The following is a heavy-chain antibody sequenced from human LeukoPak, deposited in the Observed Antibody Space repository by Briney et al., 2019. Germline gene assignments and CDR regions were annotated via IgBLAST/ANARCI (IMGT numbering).Heavy chain of an antibody. J-gene: IGHJ5*02. Sequence: GGSLRLSCAASGSPFSTYAMSWVRQPPGKGLEWVCTISGRGGSTYYADSVKGRFTISRDNSKNTLYVQMNSLRPEDTALYYCAKDSVAAAGTAWFDPWGQGTLVTVSS. V-gene: IGHV3-23*01. D-gene: IGHD6-13*01. CDR2: ISGRGGST. CDR1: GSPFSTYA. CDR3: AKDSVAAAGTAWFDP.